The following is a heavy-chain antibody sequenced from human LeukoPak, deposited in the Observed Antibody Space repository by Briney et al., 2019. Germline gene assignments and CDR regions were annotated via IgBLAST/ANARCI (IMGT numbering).Heavy chain of an antibody. V-gene: IGHV3-48*04. CDR2: IRSDGART. Sequence: GGSLRLSCAASGFIFSSFSMNWVRRAPGKGLEWVSYIRSDGARTDYTGAVKGRVTISRDNAKNSLYLQMNSLRVEDTAVYYCARMNYISTGWGAPFDYWGQGVLVTVSS. J-gene: IGHJ4*02. CDR3: ARMNYISTGWGAPFDY. CDR1: GFIFSSFS. D-gene: IGHD1-7*01.